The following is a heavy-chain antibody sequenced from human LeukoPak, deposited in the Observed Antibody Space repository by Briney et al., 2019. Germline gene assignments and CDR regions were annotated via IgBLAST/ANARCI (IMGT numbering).Heavy chain of an antibody. CDR2: INSDGSTT. J-gene: IGHJ4*02. CDR1: GFIFSNYW. CDR3: VLSYDSSGYYWAWFDY. V-gene: IGHV3-74*01. Sequence: GGSLRLSCAGSGFIFSNYWMHWVRQAPGKGLAWVSRINSDGSTTTYADSVKGRFTISRDNAKNTLYLQMNSLRAEDTAVYYCVLSYDSSGYYWAWFDYWGQGTLVTVSS. D-gene: IGHD3-22*01.